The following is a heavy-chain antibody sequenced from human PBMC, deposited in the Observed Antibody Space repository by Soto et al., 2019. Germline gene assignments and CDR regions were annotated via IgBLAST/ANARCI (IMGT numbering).Heavy chain of an antibody. CDR1: GYTFTTYP. Sequence: QVQLVQSGAEVKKPGASVKVSCKTSGYTFTTYPMHWVRQAPGQRLEWMGWINAGNGNTKYSQKFQGRVTITRDTSASTAYMELSSLRSEDTAVYYCARGLTMVPGLILDAFDMWGQGTMVTVSS. CDR3: ARGLTMVPGLILDAFDM. CDR2: INAGNGNT. V-gene: IGHV1-3*01. J-gene: IGHJ3*02. D-gene: IGHD3-10*01.